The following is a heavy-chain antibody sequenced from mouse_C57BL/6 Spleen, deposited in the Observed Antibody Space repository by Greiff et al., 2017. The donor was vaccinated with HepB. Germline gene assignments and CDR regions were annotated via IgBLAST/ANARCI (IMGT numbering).Heavy chain of an antibody. Sequence: QVQLQQPGAELVKPGASVKLSCKASGYTFTSYWMHWVKQRPGQGLEWIGMIHPNSGSTNYNEKFKSKATLTVDKSSSTAYMQLSSLTSEDSAVYYYARSGDYCGSFYYFDYWGQGTTLTVSS. V-gene: IGHV1-64*01. D-gene: IGHD1-1*01. J-gene: IGHJ2*01. CDR1: GYTFTSYW. CDR3: ARSGDYCGSFYYFDY. CDR2: IHPNSGST.